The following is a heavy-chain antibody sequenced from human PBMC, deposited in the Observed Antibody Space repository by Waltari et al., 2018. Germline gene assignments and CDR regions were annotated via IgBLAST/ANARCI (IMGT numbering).Heavy chain of an antibody. V-gene: IGHV3-7*01. CDR1: GFTFSSYW. J-gene: IGHJ6*02. CDR3: AREDYPYYDFWSGYYSRPGYYYYYGMDV. CDR2: IQQDGSEK. D-gene: IGHD3-3*01. Sequence: EVQLVESGGGLVQPGGSLRLSCAASGFTFSSYWMSWVRQAPGKGLEWVANIQQDGSEKYYVDSVKGRFTISRDNAKNSLYLQMNSLRAEDTAVYYCAREDYPYYDFWSGYYSRPGYYYYYGMDVWGQGTTVTVSS.